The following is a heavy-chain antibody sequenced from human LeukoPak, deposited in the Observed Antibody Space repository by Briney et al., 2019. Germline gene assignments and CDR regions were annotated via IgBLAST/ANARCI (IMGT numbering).Heavy chain of an antibody. D-gene: IGHD1-26*01. V-gene: IGHV3-7*04. CDR2: IKQDESEK. Sequence: GGSLRLSCAASGFTFSDYWMNWVPQAPGKGLEWVADIKQDESEKYYVDSVKGRFTISRDNAKDSLYLQMYSLRVEDTAVYYCARGGGSYDIWGQGTVVTVSS. CDR3: ARGGGSYDI. J-gene: IGHJ3*02. CDR1: GFTFSDYW.